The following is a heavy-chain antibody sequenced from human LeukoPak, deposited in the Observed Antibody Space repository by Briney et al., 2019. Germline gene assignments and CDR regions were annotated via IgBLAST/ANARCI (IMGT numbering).Heavy chain of an antibody. J-gene: IGHJ4*02. V-gene: IGHV4-34*01. CDR2: INHSGST. Sequence: KSSETLSLTCAVYGGSFSGYYWSWIRQPPGKGLEWIGEINHSGSTNYNPSLKSRVTISVDTSKNQFSLKLSSVTAADTAVYYCARGSGLGDFWSGYEYWGQGTLVTVSS. CDR1: GGSFSGYY. CDR3: ARGSGLGDFWSGYEY. D-gene: IGHD3-3*01.